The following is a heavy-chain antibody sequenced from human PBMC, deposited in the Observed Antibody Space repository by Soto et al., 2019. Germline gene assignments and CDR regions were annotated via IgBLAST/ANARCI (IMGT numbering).Heavy chain of an antibody. CDR3: AKEGSGSSYYYYYGMDV. D-gene: IGHD1-26*01. Sequence: QVQLVESGGGVVQHGRSLRLSCAASGFTFSSYGMHWVRQAPGKGLEWVAVISYDGSNKYYADSVKGRFTISRDNSKNTLYLQMNSLRAEDTAVYYCAKEGSGSSYYYYYGMDVWGQGTTVTVSS. V-gene: IGHV3-30*18. CDR2: ISYDGSNK. J-gene: IGHJ6*02. CDR1: GFTFSSYG.